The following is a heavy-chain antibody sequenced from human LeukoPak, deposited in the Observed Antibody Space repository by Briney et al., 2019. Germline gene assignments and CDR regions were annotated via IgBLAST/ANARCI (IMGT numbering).Heavy chain of an antibody. CDR3: ASRGYCSGGSCEHPHYFDY. CDR1: GYTFTVYY. J-gene: IGHJ4*02. D-gene: IGHD2-15*01. Sequence: ASVKVSCKASGYTFTVYYMHWVRQAPGQGLEWMGWINPNSGGTNYAQKFQGRVTMTRDTSISTAYMELSRLRSDDTAVYYCASRGYCSGGSCEHPHYFDYWGQGTLVTVSS. V-gene: IGHV1-2*02. CDR2: INPNSGGT.